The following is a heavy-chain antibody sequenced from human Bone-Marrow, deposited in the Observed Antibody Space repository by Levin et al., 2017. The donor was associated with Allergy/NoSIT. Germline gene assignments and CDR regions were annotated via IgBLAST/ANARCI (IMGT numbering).Heavy chain of an antibody. Sequence: SQTLSLTCHVSGDSIRSYYWSWIRQAPGKGLEWIGYLYYTGITAYNPSLKSRVTMSADTSKNQFSLQLNSVTPEDTAVYYCARGGVPWRYYDAMDVWGQGTTVTVSS. V-gene: IGHV4-59*12. J-gene: IGHJ6*02. CDR2: LYYTGIT. CDR1: GDSIRSYY. CDR3: ARGGVPWRYYDAMDV. D-gene: IGHD1-1*01.